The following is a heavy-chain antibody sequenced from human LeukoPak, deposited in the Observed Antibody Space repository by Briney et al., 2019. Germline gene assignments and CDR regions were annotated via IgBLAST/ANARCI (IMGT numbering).Heavy chain of an antibody. CDR3: ARNLPYDYGDYGLDY. Sequence: ASVKVSCKASGYTFSSYYVHWVRQAPGQGLEWMGMIIPSDGFTSYAQKFQGRVTITRNTSISTAYMELSSLRSEDTAVYYCARNLPYDYGDYGLDYWGQGTLVTVSS. CDR1: GYTFSSYY. CDR2: IIPSDGFT. D-gene: IGHD4-17*01. V-gene: IGHV1-46*01. J-gene: IGHJ4*02.